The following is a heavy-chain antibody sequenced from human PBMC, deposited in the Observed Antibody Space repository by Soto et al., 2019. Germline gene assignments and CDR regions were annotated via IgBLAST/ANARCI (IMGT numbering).Heavy chain of an antibody. CDR3: ARTSTVATHY. CDR2: IYYSGST. Sequence: SETLSLTCTVSGGTVNSVSYYWSWIRQPPGKGLEWIGYIYYSGSTNYNPSLKSRVTVSVDTSKNQFSLKLSSVTAADTAVYYCARTSTVATHYWGQGILVTVS. D-gene: IGHD4-17*01. J-gene: IGHJ4*02. V-gene: IGHV4-61*01. CDR1: GGTVNSVSYY.